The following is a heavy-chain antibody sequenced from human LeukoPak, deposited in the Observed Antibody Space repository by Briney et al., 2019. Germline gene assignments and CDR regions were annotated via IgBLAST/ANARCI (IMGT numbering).Heavy chain of an antibody. CDR3: ARDNAYTFDY. D-gene: IGHD5-24*01. Sequence: TGGSLRLSCAVSGFKFSSYWMNWVRQVPGKGLMWVAHINTNGDSANYADSVKGRFTISRDNAKSTLSLQMNSLRAEDTAIYYCARDNAYTFDYWGQGTLVTVSS. J-gene: IGHJ4*01. CDR2: INTNGDSA. V-gene: IGHV3-74*01. CDR1: GFKFSSYW.